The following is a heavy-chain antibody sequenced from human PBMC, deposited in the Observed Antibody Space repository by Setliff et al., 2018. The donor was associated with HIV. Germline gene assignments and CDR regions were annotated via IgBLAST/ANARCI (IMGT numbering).Heavy chain of an antibody. V-gene: IGHV4-61*01. Sequence: PSETLSLTCSVSGGSVGSGSYYWSWIRQSPGKGLEWLGYIYYTGSTNYNPSLKSRLTISVDTSKNQFSLKLRSVTAADTAVYYCARDPPGYGDSNDYWGQGTLVTVSS. D-gene: IGHD4-17*01. J-gene: IGHJ4*02. CDR2: IYYTGST. CDR1: GGSVGSGSYY. CDR3: ARDPPGYGDSNDY.